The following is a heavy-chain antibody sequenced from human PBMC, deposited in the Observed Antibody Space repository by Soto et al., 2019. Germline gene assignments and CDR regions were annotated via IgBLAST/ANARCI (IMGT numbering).Heavy chain of an antibody. V-gene: IGHV1-18*01. CDR3: ARDGSWELVRRVLVAFDY. D-gene: IGHD1-26*01. CDR1: GYTFTSYG. CDR2: ISAYNGNT. Sequence: QVQLVQSGAEVKKPGASVKVSCKASGYTFTSYGISWVRQAPGQGLEWMGWISAYNGNTNYAQKLQGRVTMTTDTSASTAYMELRSRRSDDTAVYSCARDGSWELVRRVLVAFDYWGQGTLVTVSS. J-gene: IGHJ4*02.